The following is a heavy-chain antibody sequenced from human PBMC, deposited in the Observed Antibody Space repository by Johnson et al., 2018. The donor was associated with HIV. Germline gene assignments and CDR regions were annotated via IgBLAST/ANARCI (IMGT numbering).Heavy chain of an antibody. V-gene: IGHV3-30-3*01. J-gene: IGHJ3*02. CDR2: ISYDGSNK. D-gene: IGHD2-15*01. CDR1: GFTFSSYA. CDR3: AKGQVARGPLDI. Sequence: QVQLVESGGGVVQPGRSLRLSCAASGFTFSSYAMHWVRQAPGKGLEWVAVISYDGSNKYYADSVKGRFTISRDNSNNTLYLQMSSLRADDTAVYYCAKGQVARGPLDIWGQGTMVTVSS.